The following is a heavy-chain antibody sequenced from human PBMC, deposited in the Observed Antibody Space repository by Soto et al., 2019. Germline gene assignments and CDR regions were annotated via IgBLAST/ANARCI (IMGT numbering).Heavy chain of an antibody. D-gene: IGHD1-1*01. CDR3: AKDLSDNIRYVWNYYYVLDG. CDR2: ITAGGGDT. Sequence: GGSLRLSCTASGFSFSNFAMNWVRQTPGRGLQWVSRITAGGGDTAYADSVKGRYTISRDNSKNTVYLQMNSLRGEDTAVYYCAKDLSDNIRYVWNYYYVLDGWGQGTTVTVSS. J-gene: IGHJ6*02. V-gene: IGHV3-23*01. CDR1: GFSFSNFA.